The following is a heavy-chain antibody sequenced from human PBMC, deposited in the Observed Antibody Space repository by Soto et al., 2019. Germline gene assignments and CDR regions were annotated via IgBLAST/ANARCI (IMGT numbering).Heavy chain of an antibody. V-gene: IGHV1-69*12. Sequence: QVQLVQSGAEVKKPGSSVKVSCKASGGTFSTSAISWVRQAPGQGLEWVGGIMPVFATPDYAQNFQGRVTITEDESTTTAYLELTSLRTDDTAVYYCARDKDRQQLGGNYYYILDVWGQGTAITVSS. D-gene: IGHD3-3*02. J-gene: IGHJ6*02. CDR3: ARDKDRQQLGGNYYYILDV. CDR2: IMPVFATP. CDR1: GGTFSTSA.